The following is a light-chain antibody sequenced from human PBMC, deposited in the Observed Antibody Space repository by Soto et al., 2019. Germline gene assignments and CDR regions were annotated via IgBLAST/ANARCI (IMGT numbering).Light chain of an antibody. CDR3: QQYNSYPWT. J-gene: IGKJ1*01. CDR1: QSVSSW. CDR2: DAS. Sequence: DIQMTQSPSTLSASVEDRVTITCRASQSVSSWLAWYQQKPGRAPKLLIYDASDLQSGVPSTFSGSGSETEFTLTISSLQPDDFATYYCQQYNSYPWTFGQGTKVDIK. V-gene: IGKV1-5*01.